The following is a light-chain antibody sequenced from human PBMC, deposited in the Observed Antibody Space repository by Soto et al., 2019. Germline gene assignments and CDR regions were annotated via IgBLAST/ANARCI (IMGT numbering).Light chain of an antibody. CDR2: DDD. Sequence: QSVMSQPPSVSAAPGQRVTISCSGSSSNIGGNSVSWYQQLPGTAPKLLIYDDDQRPSGIPDRFSASKSGASASLAITGLQTEDEAHYYCQSYDNSLRGWVFGGGTKVTVL. CDR1: SSNIGGNS. CDR3: QSYDNSLRGWV. J-gene: IGLJ3*02. V-gene: IGLV1-51*01.